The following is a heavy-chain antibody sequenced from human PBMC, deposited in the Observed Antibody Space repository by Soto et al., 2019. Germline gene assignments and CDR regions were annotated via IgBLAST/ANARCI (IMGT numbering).Heavy chain of an antibody. J-gene: IGHJ3*02. CDR2: IYYSGST. Sequence: SETLSLTCTVSGGSISSYYWSWIRQPPGKGLEWIGYIYYSGSTNYNPSLKSRVTISVDMSKNQFSLKLSSVTAADTAVYYCARRTAAGWFDAFDIWGQGTMVTVSS. V-gene: IGHV4-59*01. CDR3: ARRTAAGWFDAFDI. CDR1: GGSISSYY. D-gene: IGHD6-19*01.